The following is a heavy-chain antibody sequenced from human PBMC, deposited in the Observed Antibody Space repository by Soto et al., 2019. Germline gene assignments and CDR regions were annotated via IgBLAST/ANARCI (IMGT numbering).Heavy chain of an antibody. J-gene: IGHJ4*03. V-gene: IGHV3-7*03. D-gene: IGHD3-3*01. CDR2: IKEDGSEK. CDR1: GFTFSNSW. CDR3: ASVKIFICPFSIFRGGRACPSLDY. Sequence: GGSLRLSCAASGFTFSNSWMSWVRQAPGKGLEWVANIKEDGSEKYYVGSVKGRFTISRDNAKNSLYLQMNSLRVEDTAVYYGASVKIFICPFSIFRGGRACPSLDYWGQGTPVTVSS.